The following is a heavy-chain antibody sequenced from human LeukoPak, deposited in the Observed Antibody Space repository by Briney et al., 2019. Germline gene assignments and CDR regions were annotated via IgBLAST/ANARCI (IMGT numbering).Heavy chain of an antibody. J-gene: IGHJ5*02. CDR3: AIVGATVGWFDP. CDR1: GGTFSSYA. CDR2: IIPIFGTA. V-gene: IGHV1-69*05. Sequence: SVKVSCKASGGTFSSYAISWVRQAPGQGLEWMGRIIPIFGTANYAQKFQGRVTITTDESTSTAYMELSSLRSDDTAVYYCAIVGATVGWFDPWGQGTLVTVSS. D-gene: IGHD1-26*01.